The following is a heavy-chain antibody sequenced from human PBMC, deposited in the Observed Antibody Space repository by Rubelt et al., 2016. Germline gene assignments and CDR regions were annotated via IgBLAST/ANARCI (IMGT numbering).Heavy chain of an antibody. CDR2: IIPIFGTA. CDR3: AREGGYCSGGNCYFLY. J-gene: IGHJ4*02. CDR1: GGTFSSYA. Sequence: QVQLVQSGAEVKKPGSSVKVSCKASGGTFSSYAISWVRQAPGQGLEWMGGIIPIFGTANYAQEFQGRVTITADESTSTVYMELSSLRSEDTAVYYCAREGGYCSGGNCYFLYWGQGTLVTVSS. V-gene: IGHV1-69*01. D-gene: IGHD2-15*01.